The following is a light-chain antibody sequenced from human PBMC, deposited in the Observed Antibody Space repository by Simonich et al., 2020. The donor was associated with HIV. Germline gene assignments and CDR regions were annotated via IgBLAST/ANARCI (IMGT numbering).Light chain of an antibody. J-gene: IGKJ1*01. CDR3: QQYNSYPLT. CDR2: KAA. Sequence: DIQMTQSPSTLSASVGDRVTITCRASQSIRSWLAWYQQKPGKAPKLLIYKAASLERGVPSRFSGSGSGTEFTLTISSLQPDDFATYYCQQYNSYPLTFGQGTKVEIK. CDR1: QSIRSW. V-gene: IGKV1-5*03.